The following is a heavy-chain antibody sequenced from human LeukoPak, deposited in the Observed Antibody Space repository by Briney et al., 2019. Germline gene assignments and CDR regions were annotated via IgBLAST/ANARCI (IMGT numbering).Heavy chain of an antibody. J-gene: IGHJ4*02. CDR3: ARYHPTTYYYDSSGYWN. CDR2: IYHSGST. CDR1: GYSISSGYY. Sequence: TSETLSLTCAVSGYSISSGYYWGWIRQPPGKGLEWIGSIYHSGSTYYNPPLKSRVTISVDTSKNQFSLKLSSVTAADTAVYYCARYHPTTYYYDSSGYWNWGQGTLVTVSS. D-gene: IGHD3-22*01. V-gene: IGHV4-38-2*01.